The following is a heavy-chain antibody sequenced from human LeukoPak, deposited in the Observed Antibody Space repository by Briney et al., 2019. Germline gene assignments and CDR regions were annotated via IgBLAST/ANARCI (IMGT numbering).Heavy chain of an antibody. J-gene: IGHJ4*02. CDR2: INSDGRST. V-gene: IGHV3-74*01. Sequence: GGPLRLSCAASGFTFSSCWMHWVRQAPGKGRVWVSRINSDGRSTSYADSVKGRFTISRDNAKNTLYLQMNSLRAEDTAVYYCAREGYSSGWYGYYFDYWGQGTLVTVSS. D-gene: IGHD6-19*01. CDR1: GFTFSSCW. CDR3: AREGYSSGWYGYYFDY.